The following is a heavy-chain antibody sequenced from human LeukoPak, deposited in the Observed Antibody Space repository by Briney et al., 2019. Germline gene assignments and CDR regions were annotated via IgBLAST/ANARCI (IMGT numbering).Heavy chain of an antibody. CDR2: MYLSGTT. Sequence: SETLSLTCTVSGDSINSLDLWSWVRQPPGKGLGWIGEMYLSGTTHSNPSVKSRVTISIDKSKNQFFLNLSSVTAADTAVYYCAGLVGRYSSGLYYYYFDYWGQGTLVTVSS. D-gene: IGHD3-22*01. CDR1: GDSINSLDL. CDR3: AGLVGRYSSGLYYYYFDY. J-gene: IGHJ4*02. V-gene: IGHV4-4*02.